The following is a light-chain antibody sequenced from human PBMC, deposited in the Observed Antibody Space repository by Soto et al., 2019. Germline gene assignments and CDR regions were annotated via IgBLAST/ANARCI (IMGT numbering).Light chain of an antibody. V-gene: IGKV3-20*01. CDR2: GAS. Sequence: EIVLTQSPGTLSLSPGERATLSCRASQSVSSSNLAWYQQKPGQAPRLLIYGASSRATGIPDRFSGSGSGTDFTLTISRLEPEDFAVYYCHQYDRSPRTFGQGTKVDIK. J-gene: IGKJ1*01. CDR3: HQYDRSPRT. CDR1: QSVSSSN.